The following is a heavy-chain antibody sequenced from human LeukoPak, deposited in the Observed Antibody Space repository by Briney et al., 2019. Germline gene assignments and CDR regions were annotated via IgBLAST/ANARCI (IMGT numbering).Heavy chain of an antibody. V-gene: IGHV4-59*01. Sequence: SETLSLTCTVSGGSLSSYYWSWIRQPPGKGLEWIGYISYSGSTNYNPSLKSRVAISVDTSKSQFSLKLSSVTAADTAIYYCASGIVPDYYYYYMDVWGKGTTVTVSS. D-gene: IGHD6-6*01. J-gene: IGHJ6*03. CDR3: ASGIVPDYYYYYMDV. CDR2: ISYSGST. CDR1: GGSLSSYY.